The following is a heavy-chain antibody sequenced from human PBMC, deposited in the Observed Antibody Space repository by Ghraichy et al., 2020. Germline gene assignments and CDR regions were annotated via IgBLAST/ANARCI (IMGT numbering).Heavy chain of an antibody. Sequence: SETLSLTCTVSGGSISSSSYYWGWIRQPPGKGLEWIGSIYYSGSTYYNPSLKSRVTISVDTSKNQFSLKLSSVTAADTAVYYCARRGIAVAAFDYWGQGTLVTVSS. CDR3: ARRGIAVAAFDY. CDR1: GGSISSSSYY. CDR2: IYYSGST. J-gene: IGHJ4*02. D-gene: IGHD6-19*01. V-gene: IGHV4-39*01.